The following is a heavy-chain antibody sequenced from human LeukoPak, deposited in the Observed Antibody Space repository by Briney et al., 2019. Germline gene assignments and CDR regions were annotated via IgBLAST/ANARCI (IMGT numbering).Heavy chain of an antibody. Sequence: GGSLRLSCAASGFTFSSYSMNWVRQAPGKGLEWVSYISSSSSTIYYADSVKGRFTISRDNAKNSQYLQMNSLRAEDTAVYYCARETTRAYYYGSGSYDYWGQGALVTVSS. CDR1: GFTFSSYS. V-gene: IGHV3-48*04. D-gene: IGHD3-10*01. CDR3: ARETTRAYYYGSGSYDY. CDR2: ISSSSSTI. J-gene: IGHJ4*02.